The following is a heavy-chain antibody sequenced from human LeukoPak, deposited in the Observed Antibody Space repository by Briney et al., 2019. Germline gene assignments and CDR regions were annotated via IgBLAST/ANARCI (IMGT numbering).Heavy chain of an antibody. V-gene: IGHV4-59*01. CDR3: ATSLPDAGVATANTFDY. Sequence: PSGTLSLTCTVSGGSISSYYWSWIRQPPGKGLEWIGYIYYGGSTNYNPSLKGRVTISVDTSKNQFSLKLSSLTAADTAVYYCATSLPDAGVATANTFDYWGQGTLVTVSS. J-gene: IGHJ4*02. CDR2: IYYGGST. CDR1: GGSISSYY. D-gene: IGHD2-21*02.